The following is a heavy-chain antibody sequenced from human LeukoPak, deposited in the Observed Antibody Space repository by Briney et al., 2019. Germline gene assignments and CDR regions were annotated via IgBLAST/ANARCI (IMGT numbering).Heavy chain of an antibody. Sequence: SETLSLTCGASGFTISSFAMSWVRQPPGKGLEWIGYIYYSGSTNYNPSLKSRVTISVDTSKNQFSLKLSSVTAADTAMFYCERYGSRSILGTSSLFDVWGKGTPVTVSS. CDR1: GFTISSFA. J-gene: IGHJ6*04. CDR3: ERYGSRSILGTSSLFDV. V-gene: IGHV4-59*08. D-gene: IGHD2-21*01. CDR2: IYYSGST.